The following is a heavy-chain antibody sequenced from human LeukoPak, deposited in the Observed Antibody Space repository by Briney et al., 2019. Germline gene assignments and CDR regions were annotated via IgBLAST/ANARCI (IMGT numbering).Heavy chain of an antibody. Sequence: SETLSLTCAVSGGSISSSSGNCWTWVRQPPGKGLEWIGEIYHSGSTNYNPSLKSRVTMLLDKSKNQFSLKPSSVTAADTAVYYCARNGGNSDFDYWGQGTLVTVSS. CDR2: IYHSGST. V-gene: IGHV4-4*02. D-gene: IGHD4-23*01. J-gene: IGHJ4*02. CDR1: GGSISSSSGNC. CDR3: ARNGGNSDFDY.